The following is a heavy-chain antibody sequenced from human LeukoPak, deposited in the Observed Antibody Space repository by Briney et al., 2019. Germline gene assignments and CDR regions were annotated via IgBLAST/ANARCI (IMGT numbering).Heavy chain of an antibody. CDR1: GYTFTDYY. V-gene: IGHV1-69-2*01. J-gene: IGHJ4*02. Sequence: SCKVSGYTFTDYYMHWVQQAPGKGLEWMGLVDPEDGETIYAEKFQGRVTITADTSTETAYMELSSLRSEDTAVYYCATDREIDPRGVDYWGQGTLVTVTS. CDR2: VDPEDGET. CDR3: ATDREIDPRGVDY. D-gene: IGHD2/OR15-2a*01.